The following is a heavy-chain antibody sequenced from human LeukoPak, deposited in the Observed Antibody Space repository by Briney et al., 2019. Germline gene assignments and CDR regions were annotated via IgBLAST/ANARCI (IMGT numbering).Heavy chain of an antibody. CDR2: ISGSGSTI. CDR1: GFTFSSYE. D-gene: IGHD3-3*01. J-gene: IGHJ4*02. CDR3: ANSPFWSGYSPRDY. Sequence: PGGSLRLSCAASGFTFSSYEMNWVRQAPGKGLEWVSYISGSGSTIYYADSVKGRFTISRDNAKNSLYLQMNSLRAEDTAVYYCANSPFWSGYSPRDYWGQGTLVTVSS. V-gene: IGHV3-48*03.